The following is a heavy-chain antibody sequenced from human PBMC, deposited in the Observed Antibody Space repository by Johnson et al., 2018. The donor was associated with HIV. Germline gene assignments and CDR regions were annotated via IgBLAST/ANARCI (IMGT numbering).Heavy chain of an antibody. Sequence: QVQLVESGGGLVKPGGSLRLSCAASGFTFSNAWMSWVRQAPGKGLEYVSRITNNGGSTYYVDSVKGRFTISRDNSKNTLDRQMNSLRGEDTGVYYCSRGVKQQLNVVDAFDIWGQGKMVTVSS. V-gene: IGHV3-64*04. J-gene: IGHJ3*02. CDR3: SRGVKQQLNVVDAFDI. D-gene: IGHD6-13*01. CDR2: ITNNGGST. CDR1: GFTFSNAW.